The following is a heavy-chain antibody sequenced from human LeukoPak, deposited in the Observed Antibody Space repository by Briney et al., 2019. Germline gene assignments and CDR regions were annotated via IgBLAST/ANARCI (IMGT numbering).Heavy chain of an antibody. J-gene: IGHJ4*02. Sequence: GASVKVSCKASGYTFTSYGISWVRQAPGQGLEWMGWISAYNGNTNYAQKLQGRVTMTTDTSTSTAYMELRSLRSEDTAVYYCARDYYDSSGYFYYFDYWGQGTLVTVSS. CDR2: ISAYNGNT. D-gene: IGHD3-22*01. V-gene: IGHV1-18*01. CDR1: GYTFTSYG. CDR3: ARDYYDSSGYFYYFDY.